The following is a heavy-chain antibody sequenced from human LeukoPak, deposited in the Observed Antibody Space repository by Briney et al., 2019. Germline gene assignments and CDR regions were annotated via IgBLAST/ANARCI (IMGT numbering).Heavy chain of an antibody. CDR3: ARHPEPGYCSSTSCHESYFDY. V-gene: IGHV3-23*01. CDR2: ISGSGGRP. D-gene: IGHD2-2*01. Sequence: PGGSLRPSCAASGFTFSSCAMSWVRQAPGKGLEWASAISGSGGRPYYADSAKGRFTISRDNSKNTLYLQMNSLRAEDTAVYYCARHPEPGYCSSTSCHESYFDYWGQGTLVTVSS. J-gene: IGHJ4*02. CDR1: GFTFSSCA.